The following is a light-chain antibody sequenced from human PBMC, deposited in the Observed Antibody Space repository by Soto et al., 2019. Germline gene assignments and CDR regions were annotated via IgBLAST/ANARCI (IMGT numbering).Light chain of an antibody. J-gene: IGLJ2*01. CDR1: SSDVGGYDY. Sequence: QSVLTQPRSLSGSPGQSVTISCTGTSSDVGGYDYVSWYQQHPGKVPKLMMFDVSKRPSGVPDRFSGSKSGNTASLTISGLHAEDAADYHCCSYAGSYIVIVGGGTTLTVL. V-gene: IGLV2-11*01. CDR3: CSYAGSYIVI. CDR2: DVS.